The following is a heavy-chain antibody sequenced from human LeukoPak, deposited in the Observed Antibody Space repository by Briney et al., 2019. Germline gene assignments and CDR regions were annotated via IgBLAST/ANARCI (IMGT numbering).Heavy chain of an antibody. CDR3: ARVSVAGHTYYYYGMDV. CDR1: GFTFSSYA. V-gene: IGHV3-30*04. Sequence: PGGSQRLSCAASGFTFSSYAMHWVRQAPGKGLEWVAVISYDGSNKYYADSVKGRFTISRDNSKNTLYLQMNSLRAEDTAVYYCARVSVAGHTYYYYGMDVWGQGTTVTVSS. D-gene: IGHD6-19*01. CDR2: ISYDGSNK. J-gene: IGHJ6*02.